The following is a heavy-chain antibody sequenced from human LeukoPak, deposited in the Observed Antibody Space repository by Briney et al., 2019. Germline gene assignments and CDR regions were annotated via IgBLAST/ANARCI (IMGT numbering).Heavy chain of an antibody. J-gene: IGHJ4*02. D-gene: IGHD2-2*03. CDR1: GFTFSNYW. V-gene: IGHV3-7*01. CDR2: IKGDGSVK. CDR3: ASGYRYFDY. Sequence: GGSLRLSCAASGFTFSNYWMTWVRQAPGKGLEWVANIKGDGSVKSFADSVKGRFTISRDNAENSLSLQMSSLRAEDTAVYYCASGYRYFDYWGQGTLVTVSS.